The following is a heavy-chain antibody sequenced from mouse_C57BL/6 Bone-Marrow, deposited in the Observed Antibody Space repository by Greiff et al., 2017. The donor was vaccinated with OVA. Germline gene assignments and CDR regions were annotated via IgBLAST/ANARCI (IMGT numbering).Heavy chain of an antibody. Sequence: EVQLVESEGGLVQPGSSMKLSCTASGFTFSDYYMAWVRQVPEKGLEWVANINYDGSSTYYLDSLKSRFIISRDNAKNILYLQMSSLKSEDTATYYCARGGLRRRYYFDYWGQGTTLTVSS. CDR3: ARGGLRRRYYFDY. V-gene: IGHV5-16*01. J-gene: IGHJ2*01. D-gene: IGHD2-4*01. CDR1: GFTFSDYY. CDR2: INYDGSST.